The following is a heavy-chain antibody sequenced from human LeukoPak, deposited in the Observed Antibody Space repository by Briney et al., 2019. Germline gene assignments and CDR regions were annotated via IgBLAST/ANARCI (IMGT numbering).Heavy chain of an antibody. J-gene: IGHJ4*02. CDR1: GFTFSSYS. Sequence: GGSLRLSCAASGFTFSSYSMNWVRQAPGKGLEWVSSISSSSSYIYYADSVKGRFTISRDNAKNSLYLQMNSLRAEDTAVYYCASDIAATGTDYWGQGTLVTVSS. D-gene: IGHD6-13*01. CDR2: ISSSSSYI. CDR3: ASDIAATGTDY. V-gene: IGHV3-21*01.